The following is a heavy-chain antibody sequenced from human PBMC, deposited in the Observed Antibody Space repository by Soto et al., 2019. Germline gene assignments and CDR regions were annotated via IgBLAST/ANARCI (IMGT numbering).Heavy chain of an antibody. V-gene: IGHV1-8*01. CDR2: MNPNTGNA. J-gene: IGHJ4*02. CDR3: ARVGRGTSGYFDY. CDR1: GYTFTSYD. D-gene: IGHD6-19*01. Sequence: QVQLVQSGAEVKKPGASVKVSCKASGYTFTSYDIHWVRQAPGQRLEWMGWMNPNTGNAASAQKFRGRVTRTRTTSISTAYMQLSSLRSADTAVYFCARVGRGTSGYFDYWGQGTLVTVSS.